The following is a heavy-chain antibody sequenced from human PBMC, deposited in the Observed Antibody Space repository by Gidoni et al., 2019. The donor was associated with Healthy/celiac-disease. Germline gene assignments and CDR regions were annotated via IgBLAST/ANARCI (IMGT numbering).Heavy chain of an antibody. D-gene: IGHD3-10*01. J-gene: IGHJ3*02. CDR1: GFPFSSYA. CDR2: ISYDGSNK. Sequence: QVQLVESGGGVVQPGRSLRLSFAASGFPFSSYAMHWVRQAPGKGREWVAVISYDGSNKYYADSVKGRFTISRDNSKNTLYLQMNSLRAEDTAVYYCARDMVGSLRHDAFDIWGQGTMVTVSS. V-gene: IGHV3-30-3*01. CDR3: ARDMVGSLRHDAFDI.